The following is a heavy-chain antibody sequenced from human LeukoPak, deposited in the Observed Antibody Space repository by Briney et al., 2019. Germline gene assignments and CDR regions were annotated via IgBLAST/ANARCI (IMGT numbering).Heavy chain of an antibody. CDR2: IHHSGST. CDR3: ATFRWGVGFEY. D-gene: IGHD3-16*01. CDR1: GGSFSGSFSDYY. J-gene: IGHJ4*02. V-gene: IGHV4-34*01. Sequence: SETLSLTCALYGGSFSGSFSDYYWTCIRQTPGKGLEWIGEIHHSGSTNYNPSLKSRVTISVDTSKNQFSLKLNSLTAADTAVYYCATFRWGVGFEYWGQGTLATVSS.